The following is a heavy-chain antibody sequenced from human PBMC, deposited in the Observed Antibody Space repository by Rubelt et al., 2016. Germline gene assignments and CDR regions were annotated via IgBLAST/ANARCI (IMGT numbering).Heavy chain of an antibody. V-gene: IGHV3-43*02. CDR3: AKDNSAARTADYYYYGMDV. J-gene: IGHJ6*02. Sequence: WVRQAPGKGLEWVSVIYSGGSTYYADSVKGRFTISRDNSKNSLYLQMNSLRTEDTALYYCAKDNSAARTADYYYYGMDVWGQGTTVTVSS. D-gene: IGHD6-13*01. CDR2: IYSGGST.